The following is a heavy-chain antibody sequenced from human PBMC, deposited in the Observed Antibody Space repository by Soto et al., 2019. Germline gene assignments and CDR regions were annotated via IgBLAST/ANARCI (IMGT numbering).Heavy chain of an antibody. CDR1: GGSISSGGYY. CDR3: ARGYYYGSGSYYPHSNWFDP. CDR2: IYYSGST. D-gene: IGHD3-10*01. J-gene: IGHJ5*02. V-gene: IGHV4-31*03. Sequence: QVQLQESGPGLVKPSQTLSLTCTVSGGSISSGGYYWSWIRQHPGKGLEWIGYIYYSGSTYYNPSLKSRVTISVDTSKNQFSLKLSSVTAADTAVYYCARGYYYGSGSYYPHSNWFDPWGQGTLVTVSS.